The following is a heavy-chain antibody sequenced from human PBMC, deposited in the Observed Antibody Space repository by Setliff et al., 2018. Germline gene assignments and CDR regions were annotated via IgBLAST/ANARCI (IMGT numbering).Heavy chain of an antibody. D-gene: IGHD3-3*01. CDR2: IIGSGIST. J-gene: IGHJ4*01. Sequence: PGGSLRLSCAASGFSFSSYAMSWARQAPGKGLEWVSTIIGSGISTYYADSVQGRVTISRDNHKNTLHLQMNSLRVEDTAIYYCAKSPHDFWSGRVFFDYWGQGMLVTVSS. CDR3: AKSPHDFWSGRVFFDY. V-gene: IGHV3-23*01. CDR1: GFSFSSYA.